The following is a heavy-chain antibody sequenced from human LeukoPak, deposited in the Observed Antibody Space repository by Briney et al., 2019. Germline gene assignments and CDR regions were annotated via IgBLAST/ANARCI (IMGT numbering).Heavy chain of an antibody. D-gene: IGHD6-13*01. V-gene: IGHV4-61*02. Sequence: PSQTLSLTCTVSGGSISSASYYCSWIRQPAGKGLEWIGRIYSSGSTNYNPSLKSRVTISVDTSKNQFSLKLSSVTAADTAVYYCAMRERLAAAFDYWGQGTLLTVSS. J-gene: IGHJ4*02. CDR2: IYSSGST. CDR3: AMRERLAAAFDY. CDR1: GGSISSASYY.